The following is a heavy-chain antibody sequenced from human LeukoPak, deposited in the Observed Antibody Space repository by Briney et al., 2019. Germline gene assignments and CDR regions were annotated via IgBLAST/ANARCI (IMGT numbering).Heavy chain of an antibody. Sequence: SGPTLVKPTQTLTLTCTFSGFSLSTSGMGVGWIRQPPGKGLEWIGSAYFTGSTNYSPSLKTRVTISLDTSKNQFSLRLTSVTAADTAVYYCAKSGHSYYYTPGDFSWGQGTLVTVSS. CDR1: GFSLSTSGMG. J-gene: IGHJ5*02. CDR2: AYFTGST. V-gene: IGHV4-39*01. D-gene: IGHD3-22*01. CDR3: AKSGHSYYYTPGDFS.